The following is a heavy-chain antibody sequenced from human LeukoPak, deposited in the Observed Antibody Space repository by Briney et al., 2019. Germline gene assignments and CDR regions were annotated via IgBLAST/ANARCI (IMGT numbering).Heavy chain of an antibody. D-gene: IGHD3-22*01. J-gene: IGHJ5*02. CDR2: IHYSGST. Sequence: SSETLSLTCTVSGGSISSYYWSWIRQPPGKGLEWIGYIHYSGSTNYNPSLKSRVTISVDTSKNQFSLKLSSVTAADTAVYYCARVPLDSSGYPNWFDPWGQGTLVTVSS. CDR1: GGSISSYY. CDR3: ARVPLDSSGYPNWFDP. V-gene: IGHV4-59*01.